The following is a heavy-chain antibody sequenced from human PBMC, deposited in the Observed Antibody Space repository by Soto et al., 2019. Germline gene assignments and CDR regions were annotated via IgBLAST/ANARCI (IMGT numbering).Heavy chain of an antibody. D-gene: IGHD1-26*01. V-gene: IGHV3-30-3*01. CDR2: ISYDGSNK. J-gene: IGHJ4*02. Sequence: GGSLRLSCAASGFTFSSYAMHWVRQAPGKGLEWVAVISYDGSNKYYADSVKGRFTISRDNSKNTLYLQMNSLRAEDTAVYYCARDSGTYYFDYWGQGTLVTVSS. CDR3: ARDSGTYYFDY. CDR1: GFTFSSYA.